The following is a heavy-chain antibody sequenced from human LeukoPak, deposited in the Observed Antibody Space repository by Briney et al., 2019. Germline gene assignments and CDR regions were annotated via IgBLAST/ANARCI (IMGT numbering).Heavy chain of an antibody. CDR1: GGSISSGDYY. J-gene: IGHJ4*02. D-gene: IGHD6-6*01. V-gene: IGHV4-31*03. CDR3: ARLLAARRSSDY. CDR2: IYYSGST. Sequence: PSETLSLTCTVSGGSISSGDYYWSWIRQHPGKGLEWIGYIYYSGSTYYTPSLKSRVTISVDTSKNQFSLKLSSVTAADTAVFYCARLLAARRSSDYWGQGSLVTVSS.